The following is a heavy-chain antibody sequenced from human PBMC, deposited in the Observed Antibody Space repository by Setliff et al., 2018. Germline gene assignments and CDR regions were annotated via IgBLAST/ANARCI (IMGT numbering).Heavy chain of an antibody. CDR1: GYTFTGYY. D-gene: IGHD3-3*01. J-gene: IGHJ6*03. CDR2: INPNSGGT. Sequence: ASVKVSCKASGYTFTGYYMHWVRQAPGQGLEWMGRINPNSGGTNYAQKFQGRVTMTRDTSISTAYMERSRLRTEDTAVYYCARSYQGVDDFWSGYFQTDYYYYMDVWGKGTTVTVS. V-gene: IGHV1-2*06. CDR3: ARSYQGVDDFWSGYFQTDYYYYMDV.